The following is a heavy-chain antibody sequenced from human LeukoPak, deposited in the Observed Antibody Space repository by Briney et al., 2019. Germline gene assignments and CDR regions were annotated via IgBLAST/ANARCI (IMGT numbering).Heavy chain of an antibody. CDR2: INPNSGGT. CDR1: GYTFTGYY. D-gene: IGHD2-2*03. V-gene: IGHV1-2*02. Sequence: ASVTVSCKASGYTFTGYYMHWVRQAPGQGLEWMGWINPNSGGTNYAQKFQGRVTMTRDTSISTAYMELSRLRSDDTAVYYCARAAGTAGYCSSTSCYRYYYGMDVWGQGTTVTVSS. J-gene: IGHJ6*02. CDR3: ARAAGTAGYCSSTSCYRYYYGMDV.